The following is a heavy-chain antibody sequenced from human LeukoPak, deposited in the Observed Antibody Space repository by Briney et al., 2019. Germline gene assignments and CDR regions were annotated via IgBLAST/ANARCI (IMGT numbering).Heavy chain of an antibody. Sequence: GGSLRLSCAASGFTFSSFAMSWVRQAPGKGLEWVSDISGSGGSTYYADSVKGRFTISRDNSKNTLYLQMNSLRAEDAAVYYCAKDSIGVTGRRGGFEYWGQGTLVTVAS. CDR2: ISGSGGST. V-gene: IGHV3-23*01. J-gene: IGHJ4*02. D-gene: IGHD6-19*01. CDR3: AKDSIGVTGRRGGFEY. CDR1: GFTFSSFA.